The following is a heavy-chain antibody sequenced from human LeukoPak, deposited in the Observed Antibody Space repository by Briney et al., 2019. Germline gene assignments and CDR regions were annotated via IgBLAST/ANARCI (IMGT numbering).Heavy chain of an antibody. D-gene: IGHD6-19*01. J-gene: IGHJ4*02. V-gene: IGHV3-33*01. CDR1: GFTFSSYG. CDR2: IWYDGSNK. CDR3: ARAGRIAVAGYFDY. Sequence: GGSLRLSCAASGFTFSSYGMHWVRQAPGKGLEWVAVIWYDGSNKYYADSVKGRFTISRDKSKNTLYLQMNSLRAEDTAVYYCARAGRIAVAGYFDYWGQGTLVTVSS.